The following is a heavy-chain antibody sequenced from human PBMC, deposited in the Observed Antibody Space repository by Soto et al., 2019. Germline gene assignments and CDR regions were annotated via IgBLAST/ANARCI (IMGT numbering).Heavy chain of an antibody. CDR3: ARDRGSINYDFWSGYYRAGPDAFDI. V-gene: IGHV1-18*01. CDR1: GYTFTIYG. J-gene: IGHJ3*02. Sequence: ASVKVSCKASGYTFTIYGIIWVRQAPGQGLEWMGWISAYNGNTNYAQKLQGRVTMTTDTSTSTAYMELRSLRSDDTAVYYCARDRGSINYDFWSGYYRAGPDAFDIWGQGTMVTVSS. CDR2: ISAYNGNT. D-gene: IGHD3-3*01.